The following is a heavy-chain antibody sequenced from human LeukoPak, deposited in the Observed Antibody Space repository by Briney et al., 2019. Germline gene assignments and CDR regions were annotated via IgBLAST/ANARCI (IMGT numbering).Heavy chain of an antibody. CDR1: GGSFSGYY. CDR3: ARELRTIFGVVIMANWFDP. J-gene: IGHJ5*02. CDR2: INHSGST. V-gene: IGHV4-34*01. Sequence: SETLSLTCAVYGGSFSGYYWSWIRQPPGKGLEWIGEINHSGSTNYNPSLKSRVTISVGTSKNQFSLKLSSVTAADTAVYYCARELRTIFGVVIMANWFDPWGQGTLVTVSS. D-gene: IGHD3-3*01.